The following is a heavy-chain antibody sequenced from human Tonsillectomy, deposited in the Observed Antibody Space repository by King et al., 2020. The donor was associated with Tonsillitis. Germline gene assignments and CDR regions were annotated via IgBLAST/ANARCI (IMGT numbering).Heavy chain of an antibody. D-gene: IGHD1-7*01. CDR3: ARAPYNWNYVGFDY. Sequence: QVQLQQWGAGLLKPSETLSLTCAVYGGSFSGYYWSWIRQPPGKGLEWIGEINHSGSTNYNPSLKSRVTISVDTSKNQFSLKLSSVTAADTAVYYCARAPYNWNYVGFDYWGQGTLVTVSS. CDR2: INHSGST. CDR1: GGSFSGYY. V-gene: IGHV4-34*01. J-gene: IGHJ4*02.